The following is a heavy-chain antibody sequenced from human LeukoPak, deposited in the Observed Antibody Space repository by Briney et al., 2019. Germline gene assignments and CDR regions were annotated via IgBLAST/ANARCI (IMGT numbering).Heavy chain of an antibody. CDR2: IISSSSRI. V-gene: IGHV3-21*01. J-gene: IGHJ4*02. D-gene: IGHD6-19*01. CDR1: GFTFSSYT. CDR3: ARVPVGYQGYSSAWYTDY. Sequence: GGSLRLSCAASGFTFSSYTMMWLRQAPGKGLEYVSSIISSSSRIFYADSVRGRFTISRDNAKNSLYLQMNSLRAEDTAVYYCARVPVGYQGYSSAWYTDYWGQGTLVSVSS.